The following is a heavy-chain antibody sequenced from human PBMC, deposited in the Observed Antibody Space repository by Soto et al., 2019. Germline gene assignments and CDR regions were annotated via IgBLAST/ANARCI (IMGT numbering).Heavy chain of an antibody. V-gene: IGHV4-59*01. D-gene: IGHD6-13*01. CDR3: ARGSSSSGTHYYYYYMAV. CDR2: IYYSGST. Sequence: SETLSLTCTVSGGSISSYYWSWIRQPPGKGLEWIGYIYYSGSTNYNPSLKSRVTISVDTSKNQFSLKLSSVTAADTAVYYCARGSSSSGTHYYYYYMAVWGKGTTVTVSS. CDR1: GGSISSYY. J-gene: IGHJ6*03.